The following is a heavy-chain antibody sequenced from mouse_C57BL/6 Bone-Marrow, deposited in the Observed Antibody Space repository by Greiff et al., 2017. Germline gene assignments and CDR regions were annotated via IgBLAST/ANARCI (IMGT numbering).Heavy chain of an antibody. V-gene: IGHV5-12*01. J-gene: IGHJ3*01. CDR2: ISNGGGST. Sequence: EVNLVESGGGLVQPGGSLKLSCAASGFTFSDYYMYWVRQTPEKRLEWVAYISNGGGSTYYQNTVKGRFTISRDNAKNTLYLQMSRLKSEDTAMYCCARPYGSSPFAYWGQGTLVTVSA. CDR3: ARPYGSSPFAY. D-gene: IGHD1-1*01. CDR1: GFTFSDYY.